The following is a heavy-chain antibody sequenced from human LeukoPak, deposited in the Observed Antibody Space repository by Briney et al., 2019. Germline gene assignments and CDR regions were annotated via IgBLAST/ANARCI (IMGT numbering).Heavy chain of an antibody. CDR3: ARDRGYSYGYYYYYGMDV. Sequence: ASVKVSCKASGYTFTGNYMHWVRQAPGQGLEWMGWINPNSGGTNYAQKFQGRVTMTRDTSISTAYMELSRLRSDDTAVYYCARDRGYSYGYYYYYGMDVWGQGTTVTVSS. CDR1: GYTFTGNY. D-gene: IGHD5-18*01. CDR2: INPNSGGT. J-gene: IGHJ6*02. V-gene: IGHV1-2*02.